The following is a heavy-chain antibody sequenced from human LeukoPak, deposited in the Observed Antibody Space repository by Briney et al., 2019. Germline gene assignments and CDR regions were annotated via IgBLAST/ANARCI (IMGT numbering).Heavy chain of an antibody. Sequence: PSETLSLTCSVSGGSISTYYWTWIRQPPGKGLEWIGYIYYSGSTNYNPSLKSRVTISLDTSKNQFSLKLSSVTAADTAVYYCARVTGYRIEDYFDYWGQGTLVTVSS. CDR2: IYYSGST. J-gene: IGHJ4*02. CDR1: GGSISTYY. CDR3: ARVTGYRIEDYFDY. D-gene: IGHD6-13*01. V-gene: IGHV4-59*01.